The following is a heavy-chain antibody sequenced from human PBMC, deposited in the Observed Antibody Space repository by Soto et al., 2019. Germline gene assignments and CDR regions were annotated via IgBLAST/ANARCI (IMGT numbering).Heavy chain of an antibody. D-gene: IGHD2-21*01. J-gene: IGHJ5*02. CDR3: ARLLYCGGDCYYNWFDP. CDR2: IFSNDEK. CDR1: GFSLSNARMG. Sequence: SGPTLVNPTETLTLTCTVSGFSLSNARMGVSWIRQPPGKALEWLAHIFSNDEKSYSTSLKSRLTISKDTSKSQVVLTMTNMDPVDTATYYCARLLYCGGDCYYNWFDPWGQGTLVTVSS. V-gene: IGHV2-26*01.